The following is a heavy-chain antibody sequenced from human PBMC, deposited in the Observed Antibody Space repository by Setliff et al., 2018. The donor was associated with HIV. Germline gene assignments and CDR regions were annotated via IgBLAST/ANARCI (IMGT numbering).Heavy chain of an antibody. V-gene: IGHV1-69*13. J-gene: IGHJ4*02. CDR1: GGFFRSYG. CDR3: ARGVDGSYRKFFDN. D-gene: IGHD1-26*01. CDR2: IMPIFGTA. Sequence: SVKVSCKASGGFFRSYGLSGVRQARGQGLEWMGGIMPIFGTANYAQKVQGRVTIIADASTNTVNMELSSLRAEDTAVYYGARGVDGSYRKFFDNWGQGTLVTVSS.